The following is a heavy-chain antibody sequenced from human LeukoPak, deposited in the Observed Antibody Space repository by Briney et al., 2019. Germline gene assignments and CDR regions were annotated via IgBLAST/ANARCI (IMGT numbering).Heavy chain of an antibody. CDR2: IWYDGSNR. J-gene: IGHJ3*02. CDR1: GFTFSSYG. CDR3: ARAKDAFDI. V-gene: IGHV3-33*01. Sequence: AGGSLRLSCAASGFTFSSYGMHWVRQAPGKGLEWVAVIWYDGSNRYYADSVKGRFTISRDNSKNTLYLQMNSLRAEDTAVYYCARAKDAFDIWGQGTMVTVSS.